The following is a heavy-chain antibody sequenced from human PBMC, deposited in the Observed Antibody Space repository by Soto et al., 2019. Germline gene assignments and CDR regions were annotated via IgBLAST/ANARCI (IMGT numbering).Heavy chain of an antibody. CDR3: VRDYCGGGACYQNLYYPGLEV. D-gene: IGHD2-21*01. J-gene: IGHJ6*02. CDR1: GGSINSGGYY. V-gene: IGHV4-31*03. Sequence: SETLSLTCTVSGGSINSGGYYWSWIRQHPGKGLEWIGYIYYSGSTSYNPSLKSRVTISVDTSKKQFSLNLSSVTAADTAVYYCVRDYCGGGACYQNLYYPGLEVWGQGTTDTVFS. CDR2: IYYSGST.